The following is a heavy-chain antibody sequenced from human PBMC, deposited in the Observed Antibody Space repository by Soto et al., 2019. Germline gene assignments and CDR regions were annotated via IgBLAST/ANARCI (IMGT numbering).Heavy chain of an antibody. CDR2: ISGSGGSA. V-gene: IGHV3-23*01. CDR3: AKEDDLWTNGHFNI. J-gene: IGHJ3*02. CDR1: GFTFSSYD. D-gene: IGHD3-3*01. Sequence: GGSLRLSCAASGFTFSSYDMSWVRQAPGKGLEWVSAISGSGGSAYYADSVKGRFTISRDNSKNTLYVQMNSLRSEDTAIYYCAKEDDLWTNGHFNIWGQGTLVTVSS.